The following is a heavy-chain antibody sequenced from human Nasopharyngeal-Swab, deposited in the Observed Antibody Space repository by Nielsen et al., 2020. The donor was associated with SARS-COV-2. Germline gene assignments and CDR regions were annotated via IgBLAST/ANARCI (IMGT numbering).Heavy chain of an antibody. CDR2: ISYDGRNN. V-gene: IGHV3-30*04. D-gene: IGHD6-13*01. J-gene: IGHJ3*02. CDR3: AAEATGTDAFDI. Sequence: GESLKISCAASGFTFSSYAMHWVRQAPGKGLEWVAVISYDGRNNYYADSVKGRFTISRDNSKNTLYLQMNSLRAEDTAVYYCAAEATGTDAFDIWGQGTMVTVSS. CDR1: GFTFSSYA.